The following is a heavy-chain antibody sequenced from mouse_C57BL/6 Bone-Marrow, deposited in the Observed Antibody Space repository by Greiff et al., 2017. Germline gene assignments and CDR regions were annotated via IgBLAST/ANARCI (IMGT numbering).Heavy chain of an antibody. V-gene: IGHV1-69*01. CDR2: IDPSDGYT. J-gene: IGHJ2*01. Sequence: QVQLQQPGAELVMPGASVKLSCKASGYTFTSYWMNWVKQRPGQGLEWIGEIDPSDGYTNYNQKFKGKATLTVDKSSSTAYMPLSSLTSEDSAVYYCAREVDYGSGHDFDYWGQGTTLTVSS. CDR1: GYTFTSYW. CDR3: AREVDYGSGHDFDY. D-gene: IGHD1-1*01.